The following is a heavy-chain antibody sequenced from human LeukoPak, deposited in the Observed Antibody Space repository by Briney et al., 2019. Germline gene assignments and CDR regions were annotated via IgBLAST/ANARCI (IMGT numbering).Heavy chain of an antibody. CDR1: GGSFSGYY. D-gene: IGHD1-7*01. Sequence: SKTLSLTCAVYGGSFSGYYWSWIRQPPGKGLEWIGEINHSGSTNYNPSLKSRVTISVDTSKNQFSLKLSSVTAADTAVYYCARQKSYLRNWNYLGGAFDIWGQGTMVTVSS. J-gene: IGHJ3*02. V-gene: IGHV4-34*01. CDR2: INHSGST. CDR3: ARQKSYLRNWNYLGGAFDI.